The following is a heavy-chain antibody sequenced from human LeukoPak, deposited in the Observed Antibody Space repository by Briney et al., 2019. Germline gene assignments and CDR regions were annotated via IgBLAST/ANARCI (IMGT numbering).Heavy chain of an antibody. CDR3: ARDGGEGFETFDQ. CDR1: GFNFNIYA. J-gene: IGHJ4*02. CDR2: ISDDESSK. D-gene: IGHD3-16*01. V-gene: IGHV3-30*04. Sequence: PGGSLRLSCAASGFNFNIYALHWVRQAPGKGLEWVAVISDDESSKKYAESVKGRFTISQDNSKKTLNLQLNSLRPEDTAVYYCARDGGEGFETFDQWGQGTLVTVSS.